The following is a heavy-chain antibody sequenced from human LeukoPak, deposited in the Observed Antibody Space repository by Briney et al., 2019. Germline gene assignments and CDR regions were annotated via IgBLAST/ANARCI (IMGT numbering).Heavy chain of an antibody. J-gene: IGHJ5*02. CDR1: GGSVSRGSYY. CDR3: ARDPRSSGYCSGGSCSDWFDP. Sequence: SETLSLTCTVSGGSVSRGSYYWSWIRQPPGKGLEWIGYIYYSGSTNYNPSLKSRVTISVDTSKNQFSLKLNSVTAADTAVYYCARDPRSSGYCSGGSCSDWFDPWGQGTLVTVSS. CDR2: IYYSGST. D-gene: IGHD2-15*01. V-gene: IGHV4-61*01.